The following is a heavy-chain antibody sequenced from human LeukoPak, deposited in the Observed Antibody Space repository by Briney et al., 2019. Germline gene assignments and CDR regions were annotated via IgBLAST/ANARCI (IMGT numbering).Heavy chain of an antibody. CDR3: ARTFAAAHIDY. J-gene: IGHJ4*02. CDR1: GFTFSTYG. D-gene: IGHD2-15*01. V-gene: IGHV3-33*01. Sequence: PGGSLRLSCAASGFTFSTYGMHWVRQAPGRGLEWVAVIWYDGTNKYYGDSVKGRFTISRDNSKNTLYLQMNSLRAEDTAVYYCARTFAAAHIDYWGQGTLVTVSS. CDR2: IWYDGTNK.